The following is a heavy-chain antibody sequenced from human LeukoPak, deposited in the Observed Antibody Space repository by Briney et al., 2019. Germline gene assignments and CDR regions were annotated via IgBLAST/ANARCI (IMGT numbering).Heavy chain of an antibody. J-gene: IGHJ6*03. V-gene: IGHV3-53*01. CDR2: IYSGGST. Sequence: PGGSLRLSCAASGFTVSSNYMSWVRQAPGKGLEWVSVIYSGGSTYYADSVKGRFTISRHNSKNTLYLQMNSLRAEDTAVYYCVRGSLASGVVVYYYYYLYVSGKGATVSVSS. CDR1: GFTVSSNY. CDR3: VRGSLASGVVVYYYYYLYV. D-gene: IGHD3-3*01.